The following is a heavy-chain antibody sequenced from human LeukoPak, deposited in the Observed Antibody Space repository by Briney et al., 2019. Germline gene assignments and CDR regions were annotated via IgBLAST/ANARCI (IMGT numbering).Heavy chain of an antibody. CDR1: GFTFSNYG. Sequence: PGGSLRLSCAASGFTFSNYGMHWVRQAPGKGLEWVALIWYNGSNKYYTDSVKGRLTISRDNSKDTLFLQMNSLRAEDTAVYYCAAGTQGFPDYWGQGTLVTVSS. D-gene: IGHD3/OR15-3a*01. CDR2: IWYNGSNK. V-gene: IGHV3-33*01. J-gene: IGHJ4*02. CDR3: AAGTQGFPDY.